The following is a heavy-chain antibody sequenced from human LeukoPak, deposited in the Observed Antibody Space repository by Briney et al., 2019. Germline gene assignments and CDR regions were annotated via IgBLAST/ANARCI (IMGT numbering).Heavy chain of an antibody. CDR1: GVXITSYSQN. CDR3: ARRYEGSGYAYDY. J-gene: IGHJ4*02. CDR2: FHFSGAI. V-gene: IGHV4-39*01. D-gene: IGHD3-22*01. Sequence: SETLSLTCTVSGVXITSYSQNYDWIRQPPGKGLEWIGGFHFSGAINYNPSLKSRVTIFVDTSKKQISLKLNSVTAADTAVYYCARRYEGSGYAYDYWGQGILVTVSS.